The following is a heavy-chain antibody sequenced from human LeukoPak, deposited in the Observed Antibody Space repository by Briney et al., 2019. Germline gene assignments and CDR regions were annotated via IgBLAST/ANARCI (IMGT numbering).Heavy chain of an antibody. CDR1: GFTFRDYI. V-gene: IGHV3-21*05. CDR3: TRDRRGRTFGDPYLYFDL. D-gene: IGHD4-17*01. CDR2: ISSSINDI. Sequence: GESLRLSCAASGFTFRDYIMNWVRQAPGKGLGWVSYISSSINDICYADSVKGRFTITRDNANNSLILQMNSLMAEDTAVYYCTRDRRGRTFGDPYLYFDLWGRGTLVTVSA. J-gene: IGHJ2*01.